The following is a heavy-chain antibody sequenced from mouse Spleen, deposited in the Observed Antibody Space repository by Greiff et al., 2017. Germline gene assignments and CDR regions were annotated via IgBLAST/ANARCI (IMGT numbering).Heavy chain of an antibody. D-gene: IGHD4-1*01. CDR2: INYDGSST. Sequence: EVKLVESEGGLVQPGSSMKLSCTASGFTFSDYYMAWVRQVPEKGLEWVANINYDGSSTYYLDSLKSRFIISRDNAKNILYLQMSSLKSEDTATYYCAREVTGTLYYFDYWGQGTTLTVSS. J-gene: IGHJ2*01. V-gene: IGHV5-16*01. CDR1: GFTFSDYY. CDR3: AREVTGTLYYFDY.